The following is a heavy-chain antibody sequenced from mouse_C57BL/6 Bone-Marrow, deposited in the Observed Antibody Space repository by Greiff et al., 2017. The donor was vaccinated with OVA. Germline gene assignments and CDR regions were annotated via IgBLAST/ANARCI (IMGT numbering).Heavy chain of an antibody. CDR2: IRSKSNNYAT. V-gene: IGHV10-1*01. D-gene: IGHD2-4*01. CDR3: VRHHDYHWYYAMDY. Sequence: EVQLVESGGGLVQPKGSLKLSCAASGFSFNTYAMNWVRQAPGKGLEWVARIRSKSNNYATYYADSVKDRFTISRDDSESMLYLQMNNLKTEDTAMYYCVRHHDYHWYYAMDYWGQGTSVTVSS. CDR1: GFSFNTYA. J-gene: IGHJ4*01.